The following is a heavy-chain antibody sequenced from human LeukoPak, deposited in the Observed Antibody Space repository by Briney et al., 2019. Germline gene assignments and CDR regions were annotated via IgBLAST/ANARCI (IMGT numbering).Heavy chain of an antibody. D-gene: IGHD3-3*01. J-gene: IGHJ5*02. CDR2: IYYSGST. V-gene: IGHV4-59*01. CDR1: GGSISSYY. CDR3: ASTYYDFWSGYHGVNWFDP. Sequence: SETLSLTRTVSGGSISSYYWSWIRQPPGKGLEWIGYIYYSGSTNYNPSLKSRVTISVDTSKNQFSLKLSSVTAADTAVYYCASTYYDFWSGYHGVNWFDPWGQGTLVTVSS.